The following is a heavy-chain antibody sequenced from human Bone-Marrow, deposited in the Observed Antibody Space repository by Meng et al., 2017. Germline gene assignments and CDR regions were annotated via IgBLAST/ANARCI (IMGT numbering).Heavy chain of an antibody. CDR1: GYTLTELS. CDR3: ARDSRGELLVAFDI. V-gene: IGHV1-18*01. CDR2: ISAYNGNT. J-gene: IGHJ3*02. D-gene: IGHD1-26*01. Sequence: ASVKVSCKVSGYTLTELSMHWVRQAPGQGLEWMGWISAYNGNTNYAQKLQGRVTMTTDTSTSTAYMELRSLRSDDTAVYYCARDSRGELLVAFDIWGQGTMVTVSS.